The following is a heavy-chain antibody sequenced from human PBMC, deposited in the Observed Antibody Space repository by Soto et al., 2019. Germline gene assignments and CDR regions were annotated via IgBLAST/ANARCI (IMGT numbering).Heavy chain of an antibody. J-gene: IGHJ5*02. Sequence: QVQVVQSGAEVKKPGASVKVSCKASGYTFTSYDINWVRQATGQGLEWMGWLNPNSGNTGYAQKFKGRDTMTRNTSKSTDYMELSSLRSEDTAVYYCAAERGGGYYLWGQGTLVPVSS. CDR1: GYTFTSYD. D-gene: IGHD1-26*01. V-gene: IGHV1-8*01. CDR3: AAERGGGYYL. CDR2: LNPNSGNT.